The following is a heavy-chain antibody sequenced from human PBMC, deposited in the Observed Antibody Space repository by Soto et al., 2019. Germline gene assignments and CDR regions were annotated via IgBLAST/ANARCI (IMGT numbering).Heavy chain of an antibody. CDR1: GFSLSTSGVG. Sequence: QITLKESGPTLVKPTQTLTLTCTFSGFSLSTSGVGVGWIRQPPGKALEWLALIYWDDDKRYSPSLKSRLTITKDTSKNQAVLTMTNMDPVDTATYYCAHTYRGGDSYYFDYWGQGTLVTVSS. CDR3: AHTYRGGDSYYFDY. CDR2: IYWDDDK. V-gene: IGHV2-5*02. D-gene: IGHD2-21*01. J-gene: IGHJ4*02.